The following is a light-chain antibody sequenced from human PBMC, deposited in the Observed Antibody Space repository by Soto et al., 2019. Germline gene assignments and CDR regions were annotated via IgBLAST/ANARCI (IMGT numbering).Light chain of an antibody. J-gene: IGKJ3*01. CDR2: GAS. Sequence: EIVLTQSPGTLSLCPGERATLSCRASQSVSSSYLAWYQQKPGQAPRLLIYGASSRATGIPDRFSGSGSGTDFTLPISRLEPEEFAVDYCQQFGSSPLCTFGPGTKVDVK. CDR3: QQFGSSPLCT. V-gene: IGKV3-20*01. CDR1: QSVSSSY.